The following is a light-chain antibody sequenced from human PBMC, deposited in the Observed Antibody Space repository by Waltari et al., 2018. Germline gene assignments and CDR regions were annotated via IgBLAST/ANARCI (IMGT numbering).Light chain of an antibody. V-gene: IGLV3-1*01. CDR3: QAWVSSSVLFV. J-gene: IGLJ1*01. CDR2: QVP. CDR1: QLGGQF. Sequence: SYELTQPPSLSVSPGQTANLPCSGDQLGGQFVSWYQLKAGQSPVLVIYQVPIRPPGIPGRFSGSNSGNTAALTISGTQTVDEGDYYCQAWVSSSVLFVFGPGTKVTVL.